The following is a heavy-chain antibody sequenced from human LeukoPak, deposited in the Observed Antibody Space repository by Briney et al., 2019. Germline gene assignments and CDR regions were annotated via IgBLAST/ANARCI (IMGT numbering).Heavy chain of an antibody. D-gene: IGHD4-17*01. CDR2: IYFTGSI. CDR3: ARVNVAYSDHRGLLGRALDI. CDR1: GGSVSSADYY. V-gene: IGHV4-30-4*01. J-gene: IGHJ3*02. Sequence: PSETLSLTCTVSGGSVSSADYYWSWIRQPPGKGLEWIGYIYFTGSIYHNPSLRGRITISLDTSKNQFSLKLNSVTAADTAVFYCARVNVAYSDHRGLLGRALDIWGQGTMVTVSS.